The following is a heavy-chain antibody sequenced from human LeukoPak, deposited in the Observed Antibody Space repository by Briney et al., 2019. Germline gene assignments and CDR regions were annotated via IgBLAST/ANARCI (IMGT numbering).Heavy chain of an antibody. CDR2: IYYSGST. V-gene: IGHV4-39*01. CDR1: GGSISSSSYY. Sequence: SETLSLTCTVSGGSISSSSYYWGWIRQPPGKGLEWIGSIYYSGSTYYNPSLKSRVTISVDTSKNRFSLKLSSVTAADTAVYYCARQEYYDILTGYPDRFFDYWGQGTLVTVSS. CDR3: ARQEYYDILTGYPDRFFDY. J-gene: IGHJ4*02. D-gene: IGHD3-9*01.